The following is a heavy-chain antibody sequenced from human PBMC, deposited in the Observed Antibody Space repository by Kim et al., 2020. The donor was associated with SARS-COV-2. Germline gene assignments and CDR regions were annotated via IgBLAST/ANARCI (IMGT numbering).Heavy chain of an antibody. Sequence: GGSLRLSCAASGFTFSSYSMNWVRQAPGKGLEWVSYISSSSSTIYYADSVKGRFTISRDNAKNSLYLQMNSLRDEDTAVYYCAGLITGTTEAFDIWGQGTMVTVSS. CDR3: AGLITGTTEAFDI. J-gene: IGHJ3*02. CDR2: ISSSSSTI. V-gene: IGHV3-48*02. CDR1: GFTFSSYS. D-gene: IGHD1-7*01.